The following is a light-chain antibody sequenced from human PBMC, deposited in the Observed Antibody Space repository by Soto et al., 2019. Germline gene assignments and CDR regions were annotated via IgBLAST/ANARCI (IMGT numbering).Light chain of an antibody. CDR3: LQHNSYPSIT. V-gene: IGKV1-17*01. Sequence: DSQINQCPPSLSASVGDRVTITCGSSQSISSYLNWYQQKPGKAPKLLIYAASSLQSGVPSRFSGSGSGTEFTLTISSLQPEDFAAYYCLQHNSYPSITFGQGTRLEVK. CDR1: QSISSY. CDR2: AAS. J-gene: IGKJ5*01.